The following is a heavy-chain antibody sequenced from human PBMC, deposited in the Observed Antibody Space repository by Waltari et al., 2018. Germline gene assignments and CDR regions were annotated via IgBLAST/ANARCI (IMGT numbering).Heavy chain of an antibody. CDR2: INPNSGGT. CDR3: ARDKGYCSSTSCYSSYYMDV. D-gene: IGHD2-2*01. V-gene: IGHV1-2*02. J-gene: IGHJ6*03. Sequence: QVQLVQSGAEVKKPGASVKVSCKASGYTFTGYYMHWVRQAPGQGLEWMGWINPNSGGTNYAQKFQGRVTMTRDTSISTAYMELSRLRSDDTAVYYCARDKGYCSSTSCYSSYYMDVWGKGTTVTVSS. CDR1: GYTFTGYY.